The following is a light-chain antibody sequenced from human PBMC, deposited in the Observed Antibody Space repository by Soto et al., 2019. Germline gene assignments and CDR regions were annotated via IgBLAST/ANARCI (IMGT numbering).Light chain of an antibody. V-gene: IGKV3-20*01. CDR3: QQYGRSPFT. CDR2: GAS. J-gene: IGKJ3*01. CDR1: QSVSSSY. Sequence: EIVLTQSPDTLSLSPGERATLSCRASQSVSSSYLAWYQQKPGQAPRLLIYGASTRATGIPDRFSGSGSGTDFTLTINRLEPEDFAVYYCQQYGRSPFTFGPGTKVDIK.